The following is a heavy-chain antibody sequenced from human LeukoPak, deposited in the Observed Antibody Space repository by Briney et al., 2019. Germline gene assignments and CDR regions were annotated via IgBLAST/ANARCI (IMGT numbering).Heavy chain of an antibody. CDR2: IHYSGKA. CDR3: ARFGLYYDMGV. J-gene: IGHJ6*02. Sequence: PSQTLSLTCTVSGGSISSGGYYWSWIRQHPGKGLEWIGQIHYSGKADYNPSLRSRITISVDTSKNQMSLQLNSVTAADTAIYYCARFGLYYDMGVWGQGTTVTVS. V-gene: IGHV4-31*03. D-gene: IGHD3-16*01. CDR1: GGSISSGGYY.